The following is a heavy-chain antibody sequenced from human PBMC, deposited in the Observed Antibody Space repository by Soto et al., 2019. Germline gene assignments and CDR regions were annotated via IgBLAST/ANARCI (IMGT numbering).Heavy chain of an antibody. CDR3: AKDMSIVPAALDY. CDR2: ISWNSGSI. V-gene: IGHV3-9*01. J-gene: IGHJ4*02. D-gene: IGHD2-2*01. CDR1: GSTFDDYA. Sequence: QPGGSLRLSCAASGSTFDDYAMHWVRQAPGKGLEWVSGISWNSGSIGYADSVKGRFTISRDNAKNSLYLQMNSLRAEDTALYYCAKDMSIVPAALDYWGQGTLVTV.